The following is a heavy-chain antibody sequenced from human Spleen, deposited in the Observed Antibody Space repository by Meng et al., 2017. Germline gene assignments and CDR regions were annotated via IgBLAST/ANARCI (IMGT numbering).Heavy chain of an antibody. Sequence: ASVKVSCKASGYTFTGYYMHWVRQAPGQGLEWMGWINPNSGDTLYAQKFQGRVSMTGDTSISTAYVELSSLRSDDTAVYYCAMSSSSWYTHWFDPWGQGTLVTVSS. V-gene: IGHV1-2*02. CDR3: AMSSSSWYTHWFDP. D-gene: IGHD6-13*01. J-gene: IGHJ5*02. CDR2: INPNSGDT. CDR1: GYTFTGYY.